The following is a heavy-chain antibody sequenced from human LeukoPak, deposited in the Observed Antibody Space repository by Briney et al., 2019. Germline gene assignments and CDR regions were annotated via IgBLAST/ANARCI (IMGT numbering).Heavy chain of an antibody. CDR2: IWYDGSNK. J-gene: IGHJ4*02. Sequence: GGSLRLSCAASGFTFSSYGMHWVRQAPGKGLEWVAVIWYDGSNKYYEDYVKGRFTISRDSSKNTLFLQMNSLRAEDTAVYYCARSRGGSSSGVGDNFDHWGQGTLVTVSS. V-gene: IGHV3-33*01. CDR3: ARSRGGSSSGVGDNFDH. D-gene: IGHD6-6*01. CDR1: GFTFSSYG.